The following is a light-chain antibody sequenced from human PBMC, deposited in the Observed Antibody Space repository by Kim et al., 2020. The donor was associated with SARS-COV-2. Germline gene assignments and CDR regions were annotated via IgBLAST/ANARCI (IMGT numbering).Light chain of an antibody. J-gene: IGLJ2*01. V-gene: IGLV3-19*01. Sequence: SSELTQDPAVSVALGQTVKITCHGDSLKTSYATWYQQKPGQAPVLVLYVKDNRPSGIPDRFSGSSSSNTGSLTITGALAEDEADYYCSSRDTTNSNVVFG. CDR1: SLKTSY. CDR2: VKD. CDR3: SSRDTTNSNVV.